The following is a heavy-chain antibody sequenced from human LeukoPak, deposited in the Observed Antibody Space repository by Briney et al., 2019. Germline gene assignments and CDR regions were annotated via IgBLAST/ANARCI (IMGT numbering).Heavy chain of an antibody. V-gene: IGHV3-23*01. J-gene: IGHJ4*02. CDR2: ISISGGST. CDR1: GFTFSSYA. Sequence: GGSLRLSCAASGFTFSSYAMSWVRQAPGKGLEWVSAISISGGSTYYAGSVKGRFTISRDNSKNTLYLQMNSLRAEDTAVYYCAKGIKWELPFDYWGQGTLVTVSS. D-gene: IGHD1-26*01. CDR3: AKGIKWELPFDY.